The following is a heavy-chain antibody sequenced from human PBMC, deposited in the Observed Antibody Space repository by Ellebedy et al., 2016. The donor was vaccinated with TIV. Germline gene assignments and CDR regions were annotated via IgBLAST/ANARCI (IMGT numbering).Heavy chain of an antibody. V-gene: IGHV4-39*01. J-gene: IGHJ5*02. D-gene: IGHD3-16*02. CDR1: GGSISSDSHY. CDR2: IYYAGHT. CDR3: ARHPREKTYGGVIVLWFDP. Sequence: MPSETLSLTCTVSGGSISSDSHYWGWIRQSPEKGLEWIGSIYYAGHTYYHPSLRSRATISVDTSKNQFSLKLRSVSAADTAVYYCARHPREKTYGGVIVLWFDPWGQGTLVTVSS.